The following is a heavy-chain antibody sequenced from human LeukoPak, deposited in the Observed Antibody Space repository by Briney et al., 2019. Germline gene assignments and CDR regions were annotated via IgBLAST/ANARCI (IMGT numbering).Heavy chain of an antibody. J-gene: IGHJ4*02. V-gene: IGHV4-59*01. CDR1: GGSISSYY. CDR2: IYYSGST. Sequence: ESGPTLVKPSETLSLTCTVSGGSISSYYWSWIWQPPGKGLEWIGYIYYSGSTNYNPSLKSRVTISVDTSKNQFSLKLSSVTAADTAVYYCARSPWGLGSFMYDYWGQGTLVTVSS. D-gene: IGHD7-27*01. CDR3: ARSPWGLGSFMYDY.